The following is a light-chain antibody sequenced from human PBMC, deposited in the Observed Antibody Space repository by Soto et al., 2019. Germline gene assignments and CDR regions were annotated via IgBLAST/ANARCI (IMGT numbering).Light chain of an antibody. Sequence: EIVLTQSPGTLSLSPGERGTLSCRASQSVSSSYLAWYQQKPGQAPRLLLYGASSRATGIPDRFSGSGSGPDFTLTISRLEPEDFAVYYCQQYGSSPWTFGQGTKVEIK. J-gene: IGKJ1*01. CDR3: QQYGSSPWT. V-gene: IGKV3-20*01. CDR1: QSVSSSY. CDR2: GAS.